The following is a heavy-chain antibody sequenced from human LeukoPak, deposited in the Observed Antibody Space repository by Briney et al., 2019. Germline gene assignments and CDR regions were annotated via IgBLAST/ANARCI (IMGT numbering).Heavy chain of an antibody. CDR3: ARDPYGDYQGRGAFDI. CDR2: ISYDGSNK. Sequence: GGSLRLSCAASGFTFSSYAMHWVRQAPGKGLEWVAVISYDGSNKYYADSVKGRFTISRDNSKNTLYLQMNSLRAEDTAVYYCARDPYGDYQGRGAFDIWGQGTMVTVSS. J-gene: IGHJ3*02. CDR1: GFTFSSYA. V-gene: IGHV3-30-3*01. D-gene: IGHD4-17*01.